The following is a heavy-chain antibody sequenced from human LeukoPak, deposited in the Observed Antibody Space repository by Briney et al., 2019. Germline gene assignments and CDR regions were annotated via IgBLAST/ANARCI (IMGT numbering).Heavy chain of an antibody. D-gene: IGHD1-14*01. V-gene: IGHV3-66*01. CDR1: GFTLSSTY. CDR3: ASRYEGASYFYYGMDV. CDR2: IYGGTST. Sequence: GGSLRLSCAVSGFTLSSTYMSWVRQAPGQGLELVSIIYGGTSTYYADSVKGRFTISRDDPRNTLYLQMSSLRAEDTAVYYCASRYEGASYFYYGMDVWGQGTTVTVSS. J-gene: IGHJ6*02.